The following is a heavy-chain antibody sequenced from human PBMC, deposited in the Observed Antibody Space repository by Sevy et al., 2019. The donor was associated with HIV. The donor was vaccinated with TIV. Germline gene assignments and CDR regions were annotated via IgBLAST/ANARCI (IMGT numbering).Heavy chain of an antibody. J-gene: IGHJ6*02. CDR3: AREGGYSDQGMDV. Sequence: GGSLRLSCAASGFTFSNYNMNWVSQAPGKGLEWASYISSSSNTIYYADSVKGRFTISRDNDKNSLYLEMNSLRAEDTAVYYCAREGGYSDQGMDVWGLGTTVTVSS. V-gene: IGHV3-48*01. D-gene: IGHD5-12*01. CDR2: ISSSSNTI. CDR1: GFTFSNYN.